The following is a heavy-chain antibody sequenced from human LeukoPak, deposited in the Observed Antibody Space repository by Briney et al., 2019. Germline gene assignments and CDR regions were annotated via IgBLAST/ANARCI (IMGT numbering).Heavy chain of an antibody. J-gene: IGHJ5*02. CDR1: GGTFSSYA. CDR2: IIPIFGTA. V-gene: IGHV1-69*05. D-gene: IGHD2-2*01. Sequence: GASVKVSCKASGGTFSSYAISWVRQAPGQGLEWMGGIIPIFGTANYAQKFQGRVTITTDESTSTAYMELSSLRPEDTAVYYCARDADCSSTSCYPNWFDPWGQGTLVTVSS. CDR3: ARDADCSSTSCYPNWFDP.